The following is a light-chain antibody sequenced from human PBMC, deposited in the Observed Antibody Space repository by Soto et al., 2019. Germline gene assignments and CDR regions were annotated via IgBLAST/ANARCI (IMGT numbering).Light chain of an antibody. Sequence: DLQMTQSPSSLSASVGDTVTITCRASQSISLFLNWYQQKPGKAPKLLIYAASSLQSGVPSRFTGHGSGTDFTLPISSLQPEDFATYYCHQTDSIPETFGQGTKVEIK. CDR3: HQTDSIPET. CDR2: AAS. V-gene: IGKV1-39*01. J-gene: IGKJ1*01. CDR1: QSISLF.